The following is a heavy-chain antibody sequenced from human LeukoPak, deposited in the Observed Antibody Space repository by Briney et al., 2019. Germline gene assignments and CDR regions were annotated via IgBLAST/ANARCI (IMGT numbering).Heavy chain of an antibody. CDR2: IYYSGST. CDR1: GGSISSHY. J-gene: IGHJ6*03. Sequence: SETLSLTCTVSGGSISSHYWRWIRQPPGKGLEWIGYIYYSGSTNYNPSLKSRVTISVDTSKNQFSLKLSSVTAADMAVYYCASLTADYYYYYYMDVWGKGTTVTVSS. CDR3: ASLTADYYYYYYMDV. D-gene: IGHD1-14*01. V-gene: IGHV4-59*11.